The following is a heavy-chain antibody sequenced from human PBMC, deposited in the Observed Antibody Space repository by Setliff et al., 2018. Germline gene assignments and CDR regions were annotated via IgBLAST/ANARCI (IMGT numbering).Heavy chain of an antibody. CDR3: ARAPDSGTYYNLYPHYMDV. Sequence: ASETLSLTCTVSGGSTSGYFWNWIRQPPGKGLEWIGHIYASGSTKYNPSLRSRVTISVDTSKNHFSLRLSSVTAADTAVYYCARAPDSGTYYNLYPHYMDVWGKGTTVTVSS. V-gene: IGHV4-4*08. D-gene: IGHD1-26*01. CDR1: GGSTSGYF. J-gene: IGHJ6*03. CDR2: IYASGST.